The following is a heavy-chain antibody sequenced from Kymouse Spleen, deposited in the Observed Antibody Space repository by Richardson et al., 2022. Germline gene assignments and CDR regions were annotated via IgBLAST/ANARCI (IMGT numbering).Heavy chain of an antibody. J-gene: IGHJ4*02. V-gene: IGHV3-30*18. D-gene: IGHD6-19*01. Sequence: QVQLVESGGGVVQPGRSLRLSCAASGFTFSSYGMHWVRQAPGKGLEWVAVISYDGSNKYYADSVKGRFTISRDNSKNTLYLQMNSLRAEDTAVYYCAKDLGQWAPLDYWGQGTLVTVSS. CDR2: ISYDGSNK. CDR3: AKDLGQWAPLDY. CDR1: GFTFSSYG.